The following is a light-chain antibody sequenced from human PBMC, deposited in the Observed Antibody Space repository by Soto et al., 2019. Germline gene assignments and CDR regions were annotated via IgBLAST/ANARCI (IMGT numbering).Light chain of an antibody. V-gene: IGKV3-15*01. CDR2: DAS. Sequence: EIVMTQSPATLSVSPGERATLSCRASQSVSSNLAWYEQKAGQAPRPLIYDASTRATGIPARFSGSGSGTEFTLTISSLQSEDFAVYYCQQYKNWPLTFGGGTKV. CDR3: QQYKNWPLT. J-gene: IGKJ4*01. CDR1: QSVSSN.